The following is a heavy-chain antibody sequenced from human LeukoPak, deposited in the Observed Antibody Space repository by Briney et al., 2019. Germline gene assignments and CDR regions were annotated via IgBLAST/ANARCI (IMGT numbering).Heavy chain of an antibody. Sequence: PGGSLRLSCAASRFTFSSYSMNWVRQAPGKGLEWVSSISSSGSYIYYADSVKGRFTISRDNSKNTLYLQMNSLRAEDTAVYYCAKDHGHYYDSSGYYAYWGQGTLVTVSS. CDR1: RFTFSSYS. CDR2: ISSSGSYI. V-gene: IGHV3-21*04. J-gene: IGHJ4*02. CDR3: AKDHGHYYDSSGYYAY. D-gene: IGHD3-22*01.